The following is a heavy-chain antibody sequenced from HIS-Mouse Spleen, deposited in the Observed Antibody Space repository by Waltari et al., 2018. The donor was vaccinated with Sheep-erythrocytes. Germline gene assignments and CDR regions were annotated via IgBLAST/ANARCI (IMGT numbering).Heavy chain of an antibody. J-gene: IGHJ4*02. CDR2: IIPILGIA. CDR3: AQTGATTPHFDY. D-gene: IGHD1-26*01. Sequence: QVQLVQSGAEVKKPGPSVKVSCKASAGTFSSDAISWVRQAPGQGLEWMGRIIPILGIANYAQKFQGRVTITADKSTSTAYMELSSLRSEDTAVYYCAQTGATTPHFDYWGQGTLVTVSS. V-gene: IGHV1-69*04. CDR1: AGTFSSDA.